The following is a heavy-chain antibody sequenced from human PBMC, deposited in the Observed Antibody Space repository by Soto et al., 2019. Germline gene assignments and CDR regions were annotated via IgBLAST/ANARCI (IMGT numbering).Heavy chain of an antibody. V-gene: IGHV3-30-3*01. D-gene: IGHD4-17*01. CDR1: GFIFSSYA. Sequence: QVQLVESGGGVVQPGRSLRLSCAASGFIFSSYAMHWVRQAPGKGLEWVAFISDDGSSKYYADSVKGRFPISRDNSKNTLYLQMNSLSAEDTAVYYCTRADLTVTLSVFDPWGQGTLVTVSS. CDR3: TRADLTVTLSVFDP. J-gene: IGHJ5*02. CDR2: ISDDGSSK.